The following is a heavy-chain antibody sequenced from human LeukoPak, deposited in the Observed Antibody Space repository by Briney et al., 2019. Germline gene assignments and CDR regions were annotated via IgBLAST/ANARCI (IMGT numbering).Heavy chain of an antibody. V-gene: IGHV4-34*01. CDR2: INHSGST. D-gene: IGHD5-18*01. CDR1: GGSFSGYY. Sequence: PSETLSLTCAVYGGSFSGYYWSWIRQPPGKGLEWIGEINHSGSTNYNPSLKSRVTISVDTSKNQFSLKLGSVTAADTAVYYCARGRWGTAMEYYFDYWGQGTLVTVSS. CDR3: ARGRWGTAMEYYFDY. J-gene: IGHJ4*02.